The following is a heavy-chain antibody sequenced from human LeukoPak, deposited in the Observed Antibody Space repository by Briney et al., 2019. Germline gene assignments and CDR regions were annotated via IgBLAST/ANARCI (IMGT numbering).Heavy chain of an antibody. D-gene: IGHD5-18*01. CDR3: ASTSGYSYGLDY. CDR1: GYTFTGYY. J-gene: IGHJ4*02. CDR2: INPNSCGT. V-gene: IGHV1-2*02. Sequence: GGSVKVSCKASGYTFTGYYMHWVRQAPGQGLEWVGRINPNSCGTNYRQKFQGRVTMTRETSISTAYMELSRLKSHDTAVYYCASTSGYSYGLDYWGQGTLVTVSS.